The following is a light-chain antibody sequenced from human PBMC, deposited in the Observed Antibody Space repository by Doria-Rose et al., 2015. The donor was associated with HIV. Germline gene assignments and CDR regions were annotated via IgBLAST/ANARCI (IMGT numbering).Light chain of an antibody. CDR3: QQYYDTPS. CDR1: QSLLYTSKNY. CDR2: WAS. V-gene: IGKV4-1*01. Sequence: DIQVTQSPESLGMSLGEGDTLNCKSNQSLLYTSKNYLAWYQQKPGQPPKLLIYWASTRQSGVPARFSGSGSGTDFTLTISSLEAEDVAVYYCQQYYDTPSFGPGTTVDIK. J-gene: IGKJ3*01.